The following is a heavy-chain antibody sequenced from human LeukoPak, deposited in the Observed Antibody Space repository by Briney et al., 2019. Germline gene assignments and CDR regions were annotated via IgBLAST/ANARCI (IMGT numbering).Heavy chain of an antibody. Sequence: GGSLRLSFAASGFIFNNAWMTWVRQAPGKGLEWVGRIKSRTDGGTTDYAAPVKGRFTISRDDSKNMLYLQMSSLKSEDTAVYYCATVRIAWGQGTLVTVSS. CDR3: ATVRIA. D-gene: IGHD2-21*01. V-gene: IGHV3-15*01. CDR1: GFIFNNAW. J-gene: IGHJ5*02. CDR2: IKSRTDGGTT.